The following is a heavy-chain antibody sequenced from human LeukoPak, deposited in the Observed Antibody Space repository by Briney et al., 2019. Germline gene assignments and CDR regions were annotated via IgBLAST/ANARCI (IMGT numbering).Heavy chain of an antibody. V-gene: IGHV1-24*01. J-gene: IGHJ4*02. CDR3: ATEGRSGYFDY. D-gene: IGHD1-26*01. CDR2: FDPEDGET. Sequence: ASVKVSCKASGGSFGNYGITWVRQAPGKGLEWMGGFDPEDGETIYAQKFQGRVTMTEDTSTDTAYMELSSLRSEDTAVYYCATEGRSGYFDYWGQGTLVTVSS. CDR1: GGSFGNYG.